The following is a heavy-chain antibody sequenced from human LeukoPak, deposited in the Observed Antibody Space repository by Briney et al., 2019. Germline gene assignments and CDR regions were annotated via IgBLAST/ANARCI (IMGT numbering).Heavy chain of an antibody. CDR3: AKLYNYGYIN. V-gene: IGHV3-66*01. Sequence: GGSLRLSCAASGITVTSNHMSWVRQAPGKELEWVSVIYSGGSTYYADSVKGRFTISRGNSKNTLYLQMDSLRTEDTAVYFCAKLYNYGYINWGQGTLATVSS. CDR2: IYSGGST. CDR1: GITVTSNH. D-gene: IGHD5-18*01. J-gene: IGHJ4*02.